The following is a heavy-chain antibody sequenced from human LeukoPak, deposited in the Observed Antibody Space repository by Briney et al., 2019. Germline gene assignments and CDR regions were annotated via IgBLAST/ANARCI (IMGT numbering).Heavy chain of an antibody. Sequence: GGSLRLSCAASGFTFSSYGVHWVRQAPGKGLEWVAVISYDGSNKYYADSVKGRFTISRDNSKNTLYLQMNSLRAEDTAVYYCAKDMSGSYPQGGYFQHWGQGTLVTVSS. D-gene: IGHD1-26*01. CDR1: GFTFSSYG. J-gene: IGHJ1*01. CDR2: ISYDGSNK. V-gene: IGHV3-30*18. CDR3: AKDMSGSYPQGGYFQH.